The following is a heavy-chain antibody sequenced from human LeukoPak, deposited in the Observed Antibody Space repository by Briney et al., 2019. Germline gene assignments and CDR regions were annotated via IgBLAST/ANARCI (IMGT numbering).Heavy chain of an antibody. Sequence: SQTLSLTCTVSGGSISSGGYYWSWIRQHPGKGLEWIGYIYYSGSTYYNPPLKSRVTISVDTSKNQFSLKLSSVTAADTAVYYCARGAGGWFDPWGQGTLVTVSS. CDR1: GGSISSGGYY. V-gene: IGHV4-31*03. CDR2: IYYSGST. J-gene: IGHJ5*02. D-gene: IGHD3-16*01. CDR3: ARGAGGWFDP.